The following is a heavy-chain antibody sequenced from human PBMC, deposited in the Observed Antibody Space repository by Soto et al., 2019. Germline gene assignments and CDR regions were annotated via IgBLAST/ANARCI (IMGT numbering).Heavy chain of an antibody. J-gene: IGHJ5*02. V-gene: IGHV2-5*02. Sequence: QITLKESGPTLVKPTQTLTLTCTFSGFSLSTSGVGVGWIRQPPGKALEWLALIYWDDDKRYSPSLKSRLTIPKDTSKHQVVLTMTNMDPVDTATYYCAHSMVSATQFDSSWFDPWGQGTLVTVSS. CDR3: AHSMVSATQFDSSWFDP. D-gene: IGHD2-15*01. CDR2: IYWDDDK. CDR1: GFSLSTSGVG.